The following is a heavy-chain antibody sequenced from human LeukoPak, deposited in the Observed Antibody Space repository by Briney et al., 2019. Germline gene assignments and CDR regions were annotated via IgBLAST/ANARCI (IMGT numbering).Heavy chain of an antibody. CDR3: ALDLPLAAAAKDVFDL. CDR1: AGAIRSGGYS. Sequence: SQTLSLTCSVSAGAIRSGGYSWSWIRQPPGKGLEWIGNIHHSGGTYYNPSLKSRVTISVDRSKNQFSLALDSVTAADTAAYYSALDLPLAAAAKDVFDLWGQGTLVTVSS. V-gene: IGHV4-30-2*01. CDR2: IHHSGGT. D-gene: IGHD6-13*01. J-gene: IGHJ3*01.